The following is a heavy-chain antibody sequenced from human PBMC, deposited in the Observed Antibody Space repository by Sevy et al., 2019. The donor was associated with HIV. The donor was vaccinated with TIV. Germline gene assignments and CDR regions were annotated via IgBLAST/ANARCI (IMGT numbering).Heavy chain of an antibody. D-gene: IGHD6-6*01. J-gene: IGHJ5*02. CDR3: ARVRAARSDWFDP. Sequence: GGSLRLSCAASGFTFSSYWMSWVRQAPGKGLERVANIKQDGSEKYYVDSVKGRFTISRDNAKNSLYLQMNSLRAEDTAVYYCARVRAARSDWFDPWGQGTLVTVSS. CDR1: GFTFSSYW. V-gene: IGHV3-7*03. CDR2: IKQDGSEK.